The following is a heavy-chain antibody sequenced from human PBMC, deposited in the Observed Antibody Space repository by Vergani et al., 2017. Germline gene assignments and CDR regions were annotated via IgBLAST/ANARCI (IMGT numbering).Heavy chain of an antibody. CDR2: IYSGGST. CDR1: GFTVSSNY. D-gene: IGHD5-12*01. CDR3: ARTGLWDIASYFDD. Sequence: EVQLVESGGGLVQPGGSLRLSCAASGFTVSSNYMSWVRPAPGKGLEWVSVIYSGGSTYYADSVKCRFTISRDNSKNTLYLQMNSLRAEDTAVYYCARTGLWDIASYFDDWGQGTLVTDSS. J-gene: IGHJ4*02. V-gene: IGHV3-66*02.